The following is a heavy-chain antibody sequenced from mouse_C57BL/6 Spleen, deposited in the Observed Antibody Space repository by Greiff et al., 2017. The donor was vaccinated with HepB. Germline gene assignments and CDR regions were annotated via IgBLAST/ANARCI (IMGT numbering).Heavy chain of an antibody. J-gene: IGHJ2*01. V-gene: IGHV1-42*01. CDR2: INPSTGGT. CDR1: GYSFTGYY. Sequence: EVQLQQSGPELVKPGASVKISCKASGYSFTGYYMNWVKQSPEKSLEWIGEINPSTGGTTYNQKFKAKATLTVDKSSSTAYMQLKSLTSEDSAVYYCARWGYGSSYGFDYWGQGTTLTVSS. CDR3: ARWGYGSSYGFDY. D-gene: IGHD1-1*01.